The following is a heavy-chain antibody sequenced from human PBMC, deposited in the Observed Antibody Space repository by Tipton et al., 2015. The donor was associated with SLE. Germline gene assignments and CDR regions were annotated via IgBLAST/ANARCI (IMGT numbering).Heavy chain of an antibody. CDR1: GGSISSYY. V-gene: IGHV4-4*08. CDR3: ARAWGYSGSPDAFDI. D-gene: IGHD1-26*01. J-gene: IGHJ3*02. CDR2: IYTSGST. Sequence: TLSLTCTVSGGSISSYYWSWIRQPPGKGLEWIGCIYTSGSTNYNPTLKSRVTISVDTSKNQFSLKLSSVTAADTAVYYCARAWGYSGSPDAFDIWGQGTIVTVSS.